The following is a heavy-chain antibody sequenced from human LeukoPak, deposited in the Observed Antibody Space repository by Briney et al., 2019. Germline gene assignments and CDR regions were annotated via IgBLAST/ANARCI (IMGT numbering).Heavy chain of an antibody. Sequence: GGSLRLSCAASGFTFSSYAMHWVRQAPGKGLEWVAVISYDGSNKYYADSVKGRFTISRDNSKNTLYLQMNSLRAEDTAVYYCARDQTTVVTGGYMDVWGKGTTVTVSS. J-gene: IGHJ6*03. D-gene: IGHD4-23*01. CDR2: ISYDGSNK. V-gene: IGHV3-30-3*01. CDR1: GFTFSSYA. CDR3: ARDQTTVVTGGYMDV.